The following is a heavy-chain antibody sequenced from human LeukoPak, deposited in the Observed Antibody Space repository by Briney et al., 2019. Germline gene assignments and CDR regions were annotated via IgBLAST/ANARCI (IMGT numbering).Heavy chain of an antibody. J-gene: IGHJ5*02. D-gene: IGHD2-2*01. V-gene: IGHV1-69*05. CDR1: GGTFSSYA. Sequence: SVKVSCKASGGTFSSYAISWVRQAPGQGLEWMGGIIPIFGTANSAQKFQGRVTITTDESTSTAYMELSSLRSEDTAVYYCARDIVVVPAAPMRGYNWFDPWGQGTLVTVSS. CDR3: ARDIVVVPAAPMRGYNWFDP. CDR2: IIPIFGTA.